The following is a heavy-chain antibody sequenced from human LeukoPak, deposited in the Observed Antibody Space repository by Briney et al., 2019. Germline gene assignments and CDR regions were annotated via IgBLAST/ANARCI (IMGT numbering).Heavy chain of an antibody. D-gene: IGHD3-16*01. CDR1: GFTFSSYA. V-gene: IGHV3-23*01. CDR3: AKGYYDYVWGSYYFDY. J-gene: IGHJ4*02. CDR2: ISGSGGST. Sequence: TWGSLRLSCAASGFTFSSYAMSWVRQAPGKGLGWVSAISGSGGSTYYADSVKGRFTISRDNSRDTLYLQMNSLRAEDTAVYYCAKGYYDYVWGSYYFDYWGQGTLVTVSS.